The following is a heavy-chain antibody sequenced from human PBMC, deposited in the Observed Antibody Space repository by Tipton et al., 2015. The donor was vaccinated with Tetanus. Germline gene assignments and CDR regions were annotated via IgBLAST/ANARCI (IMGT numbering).Heavy chain of an antibody. D-gene: IGHD3-10*01. CDR1: GGSFSSYF. CDR3: AGGLVRWYEP. CDR2: IYNIART. V-gene: IGHV4-59*01. J-gene: IGHJ5*02. Sequence: TLSLTCTVSGGSFSSYFWTWIRQPPGKGLEWIGNIYNIARTNYNPSLRSRVTMSVDTSKNQFYLQLSSVTAADTAVYFCAGGLVRWYEPWGRGTLVSVSS.